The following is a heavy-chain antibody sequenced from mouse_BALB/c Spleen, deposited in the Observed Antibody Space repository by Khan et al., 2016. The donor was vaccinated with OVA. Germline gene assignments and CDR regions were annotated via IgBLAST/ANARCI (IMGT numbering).Heavy chain of an antibody. CDR1: GFSSINYG. D-gene: IGHD1-2*01. V-gene: IGHV2-3*01. Sequence: VQLQESGPGLVAPSQSLSITCTVSGFSSINYGVSWVRQPPGKGLEWLGVIWGDGTTNYHSALTSRLSISKDNSKSQVFLKLNSLQTDDTATYYCAIIYYGLAWFAYWAKGLWSLSLQ. CDR3: AIIYYGLAWFAY. CDR2: IWGDGTT. J-gene: IGHJ3*01.